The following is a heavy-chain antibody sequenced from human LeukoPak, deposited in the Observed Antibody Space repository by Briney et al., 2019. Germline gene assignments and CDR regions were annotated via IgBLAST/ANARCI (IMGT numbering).Heavy chain of an antibody. CDR3: TFQGEWLASRPYYYYYMDV. V-gene: IGHV3-23*01. CDR2: ISGSGGST. Sequence: PGGSLRLSCAASGFTFSSYAMSWVRQAPGKGLEWVSAISGSGGSTYYADSVKGRFTISRDSSKNTLYLQMNSLRAEDTAVYYCTFQGEWLASRPYYYYYMDVWGKGTTVTVSS. CDR1: GFTFSSYA. D-gene: IGHD6-19*01. J-gene: IGHJ6*03.